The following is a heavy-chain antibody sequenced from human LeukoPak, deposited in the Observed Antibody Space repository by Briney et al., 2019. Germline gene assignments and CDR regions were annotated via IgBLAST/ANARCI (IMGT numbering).Heavy chain of an antibody. CDR1: GGTFSSYA. V-gene: IGHV1-69*01. J-gene: IGHJ4*02. D-gene: IGHD4-23*01. CDR2: IIPIFGTA. CDR3: ARAPTVVTTYYFDY. Sequence: VKVSCKASGGTFSSYAVSWVRQAPGQGLEWMGGIIPIFGTANYAQKFQGRVTITADESTSTAYMELSSLRSEDTAVYYCARAPTVVTTYYFDYWGQGTLVTVSS.